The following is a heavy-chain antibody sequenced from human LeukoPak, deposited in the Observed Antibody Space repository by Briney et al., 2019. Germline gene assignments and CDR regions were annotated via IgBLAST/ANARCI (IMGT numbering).Heavy chain of an antibody. CDR3: ARDLSEMATRVGFDY. D-gene: IGHD5-24*01. CDR2: IIPIFGIA. Sequence: SVKVSCKASGGTFSSYAISWVRQAPGQGLEWMGRIIPIFGIANYAQKFQGRVTITADKSTSTAYMELSSLRSEDTAVYYCARDLSEMATRVGFDYWGQGTLVAVSS. J-gene: IGHJ4*02. CDR1: GGTFSSYA. V-gene: IGHV1-69*04.